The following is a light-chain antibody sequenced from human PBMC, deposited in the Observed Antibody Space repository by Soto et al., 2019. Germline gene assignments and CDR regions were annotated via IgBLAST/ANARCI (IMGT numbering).Light chain of an antibody. V-gene: IGLV2-14*03. CDR2: HVS. CDR3: SSYSNSRPYV. CDR1: SSDIGGYNY. Sequence: QSALTQPASVSGSPGQSITISCTGTSSDIGGYNYVSWYQQYPGKAPKLMIFHVSNRPSGVSNRFSGSKSGNTASLTISGLQAGGEADYYLSSYSNSRPYVFGPGTKLTVL. J-gene: IGLJ1*01.